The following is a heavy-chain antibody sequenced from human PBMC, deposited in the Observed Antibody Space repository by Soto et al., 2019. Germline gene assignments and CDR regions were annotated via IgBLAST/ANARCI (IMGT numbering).Heavy chain of an antibody. Sequence: ASVKVSCKASGYTFTSYGISWVRQAPGQGLEWMGWTSAYNGNTNYAQKLQGRVTMTTDTSTSTAYMELRSLRSDDTAVYYCARDRPLLLRYFDWPDYYYYGMDVWGQGTTVTVS. D-gene: IGHD3-9*01. CDR1: GYTFTSYG. CDR3: ARDRPLLLRYFDWPDYYYYGMDV. V-gene: IGHV1-18*01. CDR2: TSAYNGNT. J-gene: IGHJ6*02.